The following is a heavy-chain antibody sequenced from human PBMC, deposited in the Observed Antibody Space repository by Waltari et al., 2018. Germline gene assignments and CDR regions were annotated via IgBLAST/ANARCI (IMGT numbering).Heavy chain of an antibody. J-gene: IGHJ6*02. V-gene: IGHV1-69*01. Sequence: QVQLVQSGAEVKKPGSSVTVAGKASGGTLRRYVSRRGRQAPGQGLEWMGGIIPMYGTTNYAQKFQGRVTITADEATSTFYMELSSLRVEDTATYYCARVRKQWELLVTSSGYSAMDVWGQGTTVTVSS. CDR2: IIPMYGTT. D-gene: IGHD1-26*01. CDR1: GGTLRRYV. CDR3: ARVRKQWELLVTSSGYSAMDV.